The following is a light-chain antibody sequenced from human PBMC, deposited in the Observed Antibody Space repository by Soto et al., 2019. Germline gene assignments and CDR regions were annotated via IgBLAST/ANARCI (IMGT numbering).Light chain of an antibody. Sequence: QSALTQPASVSGSPGQSITIACTGTNRDVGSHNLVSWYQQRPGEAPKLIISEVRNRPSGISYRFTGSKSGNTASLTISGLQAEDEADYYCSSYTTSRTLVFGGGTQLTVL. CDR1: NRDVGSHNL. J-gene: IGLJ3*02. CDR2: EVR. V-gene: IGLV2-14*01. CDR3: SSYTTSRTLV.